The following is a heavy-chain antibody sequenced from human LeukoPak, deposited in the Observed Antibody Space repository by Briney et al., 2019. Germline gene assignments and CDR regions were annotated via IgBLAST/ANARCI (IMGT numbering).Heavy chain of an antibody. CDR3: ARGIAAAGYMDV. CDR1: GYTFTSYY. J-gene: IGHJ6*03. V-gene: IGHV1-46*01. Sequence: ASVKVSCKASGYTFTSYYMHWVRQAPGQGLEWMGIINPSGGSTSHAQKFQGRVTMTRDMSTSTVYMELSSLRSEDTAVYYCARGIAAAGYMDVWGKGTTVTVSS. D-gene: IGHD6-13*01. CDR2: INPSGGST.